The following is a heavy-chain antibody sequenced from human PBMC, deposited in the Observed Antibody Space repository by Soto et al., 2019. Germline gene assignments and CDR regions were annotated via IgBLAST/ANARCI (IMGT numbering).Heavy chain of an antibody. V-gene: IGHV4-59*01. J-gene: IGHJ6*02. CDR1: GGSISSSY. Sequence: SETLSLTCTVSGGSISSSYWSWIRQPPGKGLEWIGYMYDSGSTNYNPSLRSRVTISVDTSKKQFSLKLSSVTAADTAVYYCARGSGNYYYYGLDVRGQGTTVTVSS. D-gene: IGHD1-26*01. CDR3: ARGSGNYYYYGLDV. CDR2: MYDSGST.